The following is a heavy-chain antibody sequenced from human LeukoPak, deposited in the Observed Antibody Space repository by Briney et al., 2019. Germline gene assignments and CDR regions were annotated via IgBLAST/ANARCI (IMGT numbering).Heavy chain of an antibody. Sequence: QAWGSLRLSCVGYAFTFSSYWMTWVRQAPGKGLEWVANIKDDGSEKYSVDSVKGRFTISRDNAKNLLYLQMSSLRAEDTAVYYCARARIDYWGQGALVTVSS. CDR1: AFTFSSYW. J-gene: IGHJ4*02. CDR2: IKDDGSEK. CDR3: ARARIDY. V-gene: IGHV3-7*04. D-gene: IGHD1-14*01.